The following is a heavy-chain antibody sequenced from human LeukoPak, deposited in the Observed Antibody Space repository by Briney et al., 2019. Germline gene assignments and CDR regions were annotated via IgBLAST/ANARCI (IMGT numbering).Heavy chain of an antibody. Sequence: ASVKVSCKVSGYTLTELSMHWVRQAPGKGLEWMGGFDPEDGETIYAQKFQGRVTMTEDTSTDTAYMELSSLRSEDTAVYYCARGGFLPGGYYDSSGYYYSWGQGTLVTVSS. V-gene: IGHV1-24*01. CDR3: ARGGFLPGGYYDSSGYYYS. CDR1: GYTLTELS. J-gene: IGHJ4*02. CDR2: FDPEDGET. D-gene: IGHD3-22*01.